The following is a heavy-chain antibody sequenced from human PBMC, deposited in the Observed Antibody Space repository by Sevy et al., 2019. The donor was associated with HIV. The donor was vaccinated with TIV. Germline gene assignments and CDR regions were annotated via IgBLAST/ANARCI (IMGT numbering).Heavy chain of an antibody. J-gene: IGHJ4*02. V-gene: IGHV3-7*01. CDR3: VRDGLASATDFDY. Sequence: GGCLRLSCEVSGFTFSNYWMTWVRRAPGKGLEWVANIKEDGSDKYYGDSVKGRFSLSRDNAKNSLYLQMDSLRAEDTAVYYCVRDGLASATDFDYWGQGTLVTVSS. D-gene: IGHD2-15*01. CDR2: IKEDGSDK. CDR1: GFTFSNYW.